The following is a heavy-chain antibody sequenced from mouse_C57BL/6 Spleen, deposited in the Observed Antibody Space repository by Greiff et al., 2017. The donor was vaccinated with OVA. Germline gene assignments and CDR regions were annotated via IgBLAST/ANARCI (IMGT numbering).Heavy chain of an antibody. CDR2: INPSSGYT. CDR3: AREIYYGSSYLDY. D-gene: IGHD1-1*01. J-gene: IGHJ2*01. CDR1: GYTFTSYT. Sequence: QVQLQQSGAELARPGASVTMSCKASGYTFTSYTMHWVNQRPGQGLEWIGYINPSSGYTKYNQKFKDKATLTADKSSSTAYMQLSSLTSEDSAVYYCAREIYYGSSYLDYWGQGTTLTVSS. V-gene: IGHV1-4*01.